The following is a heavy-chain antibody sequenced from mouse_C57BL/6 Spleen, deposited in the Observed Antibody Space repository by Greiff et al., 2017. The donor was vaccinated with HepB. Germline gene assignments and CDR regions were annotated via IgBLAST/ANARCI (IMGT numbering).Heavy chain of an antibody. CDR2: INPSSGYT. J-gene: IGHJ1*03. D-gene: IGHD1-1*01. CDR3: ARYYGSSYRYFDV. V-gene: IGHV1-7*01. Sequence: QVHVKQSGAELAKPGASVKLSCKASGYTFTSYWMHWVKQRPGQGLEWIGYINPSSGYTKYNQKFKDKATLTADKSSSTAYMQLSSLTYEDSAVYYCARYYGSSYRYFDVWGTGTTVTVSS. CDR1: GYTFTSYW.